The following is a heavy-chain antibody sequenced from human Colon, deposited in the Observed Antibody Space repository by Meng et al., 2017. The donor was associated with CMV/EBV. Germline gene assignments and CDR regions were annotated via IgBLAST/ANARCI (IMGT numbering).Heavy chain of an antibody. Sequence: SETLSLTCTVSGGSISSGRYYWGWIRQPPGKGLEWLGNAYYGVTTYYNPSLKSRVTISLDTSKNQFSLKLDSVTAADTAVYYCARRVSGSSFRDYWGRGTLVTVSS. CDR2: AYYGVTT. CDR3: ARRVSGSSFRDY. D-gene: IGHD3-10*01. J-gene: IGHJ4*02. V-gene: IGHV4-39*01. CDR1: GGSISSGRYY.